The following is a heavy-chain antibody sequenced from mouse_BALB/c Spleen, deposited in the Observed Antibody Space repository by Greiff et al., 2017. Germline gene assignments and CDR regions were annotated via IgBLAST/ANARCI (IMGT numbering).Heavy chain of an antibody. D-gene: IGHD2-1*01. J-gene: IGHJ2*01. V-gene: IGHV5-2*03. CDR1: EYEFPSHD. CDR2: INSDGGST. CDR3: ARQDGNFDY. Sequence: DVKLVESGGGLVQPGESLKLSCESNEYEFPSHDMSWVRKTPEKRLELVAAINSDGGSTYYPDSVKGRFTISRDNAKNTLYLQMSSLKSEDTAMYYCARQDGNFDYWGQGTTLTVAS.